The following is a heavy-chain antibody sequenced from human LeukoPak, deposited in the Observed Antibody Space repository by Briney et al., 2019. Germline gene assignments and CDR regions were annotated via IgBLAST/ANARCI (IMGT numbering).Heavy chain of an antibody. J-gene: IGHJ3*02. D-gene: IGHD3-22*01. V-gene: IGHV3-30*02. CDR3: ATCDSSGDLGAFDI. CDR1: GFTFSSYG. Sequence: PGGSLRLSCAASGFTFSSYGMHWVRQAPGKGLEWVAFIRYDGSNKYYADSVKGRFTISRDNSKNTLYLQMNSLRAEDTAVYNCATCDSSGDLGAFDIWGQGTMVTVSS. CDR2: IRYDGSNK.